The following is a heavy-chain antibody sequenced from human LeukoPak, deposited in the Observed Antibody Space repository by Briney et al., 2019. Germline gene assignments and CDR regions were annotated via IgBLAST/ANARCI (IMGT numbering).Heavy chain of an antibody. CDR3: ARDYPPLREGYDY. D-gene: IGHD1-26*01. Sequence: GGSLRLSCAASGFTFSSYGMHWVRQAPGKGLEWVAVISYDGSNKYYADSVKGRFTISRDNSKNTLYLQMNSLRAEDTAVYYCARDYPPLREGYDYWGQGTLVTVSS. V-gene: IGHV3-30*03. CDR1: GFTFSSYG. CDR2: ISYDGSNK. J-gene: IGHJ4*02.